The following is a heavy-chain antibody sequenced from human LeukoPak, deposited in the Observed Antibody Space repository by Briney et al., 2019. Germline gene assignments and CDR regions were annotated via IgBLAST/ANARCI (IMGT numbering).Heavy chain of an antibody. CDR1: GGSISSYY. Sequence: SETLSLTCTVSGGSISSYYWSWIRQPAGKGLEWIGRIYTSGSTNYNTSLKSRVTMSVDTSKNQFSLKLSSATAADTAVYYCAREVEGGSSGYAPFDYWGQGTLVTVSS. CDR2: IYTSGST. CDR3: AREVEGGSSGYAPFDY. V-gene: IGHV4-4*07. D-gene: IGHD3-22*01. J-gene: IGHJ4*02.